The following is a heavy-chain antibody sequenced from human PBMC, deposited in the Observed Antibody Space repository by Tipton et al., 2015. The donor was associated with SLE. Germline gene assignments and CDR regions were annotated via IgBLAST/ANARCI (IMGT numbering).Heavy chain of an antibody. J-gene: IGHJ2*01. D-gene: IGHD4-11*01. Sequence: CTVSGGSISSYYWSWIRQPPGKGLEWIGYIYYSGSTNYNPSLKSRVTISVDTSKNQFSLKLSSVTAADTAVYYCARSRAYSNYAHTLHLWYFDLWGRGTLVTVSS. CDR3: ARSRAYSNYAHTLHLWYFDL. V-gene: IGHV4-59*01. CDR2: IYYSGST. CDR1: GGSISSYY.